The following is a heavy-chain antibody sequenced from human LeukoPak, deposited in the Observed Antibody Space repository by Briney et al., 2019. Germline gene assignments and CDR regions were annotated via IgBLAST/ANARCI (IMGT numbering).Heavy chain of an antibody. CDR3: AKQLYPPRYTEFDY. V-gene: IGHV3-23*01. D-gene: IGHD3-16*02. J-gene: IGHJ4*02. CDR1: GFTFSNYA. Sequence: GGSLRLSCAASGFTFSNYAMTWVRQAPGKGLEWVSVICAGDSNTYYADSVQGRFTITRDNSKKALYLQMHSLRVEDTAVYYCAKQLYPPRYTEFDYSAQGTLVTVSS. CDR2: ICAGDSNT.